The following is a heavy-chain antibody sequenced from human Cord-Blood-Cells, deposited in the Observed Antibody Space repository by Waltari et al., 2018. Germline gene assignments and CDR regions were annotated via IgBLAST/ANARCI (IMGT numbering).Heavy chain of an antibody. D-gene: IGHD2-2*01. V-gene: IGHV4-38-2*02. Sequence: QVKLQESGPGLVKPSETLSLTCTVSGYSISSGYYWGWIRQPPGKGLEWIGSIYHSGSTYYNPSLKSRVTISVDTSKNQFSLKLSSVTAADTAVYYCARGRYSCYDYWGQGTLVTVSS. CDR1: GYSISSGYY. CDR3: ARGRYSCYDY. J-gene: IGHJ4*02. CDR2: IYHSGST.